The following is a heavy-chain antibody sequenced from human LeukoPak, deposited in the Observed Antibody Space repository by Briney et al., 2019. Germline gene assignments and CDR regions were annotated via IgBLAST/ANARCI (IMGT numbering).Heavy chain of an antibody. CDR1: AGSISSGDYY. CDR3: ARGPQRGAVAGTWNY. V-gene: IGHV4-30-4*01. CDR2: IYYSGGT. D-gene: IGHD6-19*01. Sequence: PSQTLSLTCTVSAGSISSGDYYWSWSRPPPGKRLEWIGYIYYSGGTYYNPSLKSRVTISVDTSKNQFSLKLSSVTAADTAVYYCARGPQRGAVAGTWNYWGQGTLVTVSS. J-gene: IGHJ4*02.